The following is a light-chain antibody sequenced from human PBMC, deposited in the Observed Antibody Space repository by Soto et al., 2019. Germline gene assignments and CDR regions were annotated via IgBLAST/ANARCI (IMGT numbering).Light chain of an antibody. CDR2: EVR. V-gene: IGLV2-14*01. J-gene: IGLJ1*01. Sequence: QSFLPQPASVSGSPGQSITISCTGTSSDIGGYDYVSWYQQRPGKAPKLMIYEVRYRPSGVSNRFSGSKSGNTASLTISGLQAEDEAVYYCCSYTRTSNHYFFGSGTKVTVL. CDR1: SSDIGGYDY. CDR3: CSYTRTSNHYF.